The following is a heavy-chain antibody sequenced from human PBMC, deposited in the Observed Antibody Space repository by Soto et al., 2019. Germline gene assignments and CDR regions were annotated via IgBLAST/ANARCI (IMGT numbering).Heavy chain of an antibody. J-gene: IGHJ4*02. D-gene: IGHD3-22*01. V-gene: IGHV3-23*01. Sequence: GGSLRHSCAAAGFTFSSYAMSWVRQAPGKGLERVSTISGTGGSTYYPDSVKGRFTISRDNSKNTVYLQMNSLRAEDAAVYYCAKEMTSGYYLFDYWGQGTLVTVSS. CDR1: GFTFSSYA. CDR2: ISGTGGST. CDR3: AKEMTSGYYLFDY.